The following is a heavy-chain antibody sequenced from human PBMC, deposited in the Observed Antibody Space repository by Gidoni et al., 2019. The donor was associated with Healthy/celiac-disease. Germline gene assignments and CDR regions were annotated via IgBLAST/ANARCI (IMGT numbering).Heavy chain of an antibody. D-gene: IGHD1-20*01. CDR1: GFTFSAYY. CDR3: ARDRLTGGIDY. CDR2: ISSSGSTI. V-gene: IGHV3-11*01. Sequence: QVQLVESGGGLVKPGRSLRLSCAASGFTFSAYYMRWLRQAPGKGLEWVSYISSSGSTIYSADSVKGRFTISRDNAKNSLYLQMNSLRAEDTAVYYCARDRLTGGIDYWGQGTLVTVSS. J-gene: IGHJ4*02.